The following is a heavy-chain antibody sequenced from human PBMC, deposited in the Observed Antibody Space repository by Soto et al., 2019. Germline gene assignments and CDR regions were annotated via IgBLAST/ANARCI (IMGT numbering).Heavy chain of an antibody. CDR3: ARGTSSSSWYLYYYGMDV. Sequence: SQTLSLTCAISGDSVSSNSAAWNWIRQSPSRGLEWLGRTYYRSKWYNDYAVSVKSRITINPDTSKNQFSLQLNSVTPEDTAVYYCARGTSSSSWYLYYYGMDVWGQGTTVTVS. V-gene: IGHV6-1*01. J-gene: IGHJ6*02. CDR2: TYYRSKWYN. D-gene: IGHD6-13*01. CDR1: GDSVSSNSAA.